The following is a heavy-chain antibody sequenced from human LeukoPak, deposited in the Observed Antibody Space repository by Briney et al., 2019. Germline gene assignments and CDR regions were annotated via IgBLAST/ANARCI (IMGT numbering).Heavy chain of an antibody. D-gene: IGHD4-23*01. CDR3: ARDSDYGGNSVSDY. CDR1: GFTFSSYA. V-gene: IGHV3-64*01. J-gene: IGHJ4*02. Sequence: GGSLRLSCAASGFTFSSYAMHWVRQAPGRGLEYVSAISSNGGSTYYANSVKGRFTISRDNSKNTLYLQMGSLRAEDMAVYYCARDSDYGGNSVSDYWGQGTLVTVSS. CDR2: ISSNGGST.